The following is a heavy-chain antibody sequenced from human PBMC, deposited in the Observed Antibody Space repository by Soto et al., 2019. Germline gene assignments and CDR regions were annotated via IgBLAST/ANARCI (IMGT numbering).Heavy chain of an antibody. Sequence: GGSRRRSCRASRFTFSRYAFHWVRQAPGKGLEWLALISNDGFNKFYADSVKGRFTISRDNSKNTLYLQMNSLRAEDTAVYYCASSGYWGQGTLVTVSS. CDR3: ASSGY. CDR2: ISNDGFNK. V-gene: IGHV3-30-3*01. J-gene: IGHJ4*02. D-gene: IGHD6-25*01. CDR1: RFTFSRYA.